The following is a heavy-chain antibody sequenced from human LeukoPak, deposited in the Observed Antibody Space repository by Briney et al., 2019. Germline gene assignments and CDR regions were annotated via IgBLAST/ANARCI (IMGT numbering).Heavy chain of an antibody. Sequence: GGSLRLSCAASGFTFSDYYMSWIRQAPGKGLEWGSYISSSSSYTNYADSVKGRFTISRDNAKNSLYLQMNSLRAEDTAVYYCARVLRYFDWFSFDYWGQGTLVTVPS. D-gene: IGHD3-9*01. J-gene: IGHJ4*02. CDR2: ISSSSSYT. CDR1: GFTFSDYY. CDR3: ARVLRYFDWFSFDY. V-gene: IGHV3-11*06.